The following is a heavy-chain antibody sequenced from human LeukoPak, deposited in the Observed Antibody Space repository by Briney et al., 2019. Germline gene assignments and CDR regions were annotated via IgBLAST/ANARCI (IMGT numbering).Heavy chain of an antibody. D-gene: IGHD2-21*02. CDR3: AGEGEYGDSYS. CDR2: IYRGRT. Sequence: PSETLSLTCAVSGDSISSGAFYWNWIRQAPGRGPEWIGNIYRGRTRFNPSLTSRVTISLDMSKSQVSLNLTSVTAADTAIYYCAGEGEYGDSYSWGQGTLVVVSA. J-gene: IGHJ5*02. V-gene: IGHV4-30-2*01. CDR1: GDSISSGAFY.